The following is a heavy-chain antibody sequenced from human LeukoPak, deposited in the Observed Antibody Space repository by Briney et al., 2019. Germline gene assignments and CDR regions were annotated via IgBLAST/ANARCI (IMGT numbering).Heavy chain of an antibody. J-gene: IGHJ4*02. Sequence: ASVKVSCKASGYTFTGYYMHWVRQAPGQGLEWMGWINPNSGGTNYAQKFQGRVTMTRDTSISTAYMELSRLRSDDTAVYYCAREGMPSGYGPYYYDSSGYYRYYFDYWGQGTLVTVSS. D-gene: IGHD3-22*01. CDR3: AREGMPSGYGPYYYDSSGYYRYYFDY. CDR1: GYTFTGYY. V-gene: IGHV1-2*02. CDR2: INPNSGGT.